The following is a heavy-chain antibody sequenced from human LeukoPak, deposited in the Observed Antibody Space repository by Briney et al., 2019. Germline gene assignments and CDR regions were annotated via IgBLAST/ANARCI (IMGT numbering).Heavy chain of an antibody. CDR1: GYTFTDHY. Sequence: ASVTVSCKASGYTFTDHYMNWVRQAPAQGLEWMGWIHPNSGGTNYAQKFQCRVTITRDTSISTAYMELSRLTFDDTAVYYCGRKSASRKTSEFDYWGQGTLVTVSS. V-gene: IGHV1-2*02. D-gene: IGHD2-2*01. CDR2: IHPNSGGT. CDR3: GRKSASRKTSEFDY. J-gene: IGHJ4*02.